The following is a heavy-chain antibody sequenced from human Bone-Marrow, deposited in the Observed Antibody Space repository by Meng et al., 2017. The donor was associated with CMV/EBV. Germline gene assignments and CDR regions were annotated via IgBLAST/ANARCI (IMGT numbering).Heavy chain of an antibody. Sequence: GSLRLSCAASGFTVSSNYMSWVRQPPGKGLEWIGSIYYSGSTYYNPSLKSRVTISVDTSKNQFSLKLSSVTAADTAVYYCARNIQQYDFDYWGQGTLVTVSS. CDR1: GFTVSSNY. CDR2: IYYSGST. J-gene: IGHJ4*02. V-gene: IGHV4-39*01. CDR3: ARNIQQYDFDY. D-gene: IGHD4-11*01.